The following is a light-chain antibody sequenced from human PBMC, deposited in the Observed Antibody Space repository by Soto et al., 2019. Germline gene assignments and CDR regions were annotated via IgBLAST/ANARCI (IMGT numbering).Light chain of an antibody. V-gene: IGKV3-20*01. J-gene: IGKJ1*01. CDR1: QSVTSNY. CDR3: HQYGISPGT. Sequence: EIVLRQSPGTLSSSPGERFTLSCRASQSVTSNYLAWYQQKPGQSPRLLIFGASIRDTGLPDRFSGGGSGRDFTLTISRLEPEDSAVYYCHQYGISPGTFGQGTKVDIK. CDR2: GAS.